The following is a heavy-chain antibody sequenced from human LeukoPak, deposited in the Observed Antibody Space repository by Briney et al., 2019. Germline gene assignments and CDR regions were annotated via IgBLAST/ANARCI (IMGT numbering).Heavy chain of an antibody. D-gene: IGHD6-13*01. CDR3: AKASSRYYYYGMDV. V-gene: IGHV3-11*01. Sequence: GGSLRLSCAASGFTFSDYYMSWIRQAPGKGLEWVSYISSSGSTIYYADSVKGRFTISRDNSKNTLYLQMNSLRAEDTAVYYCAKASSRYYYYGMDVWGQGTTVTVSS. J-gene: IGHJ6*02. CDR1: GFTFSDYY. CDR2: ISSSGSTI.